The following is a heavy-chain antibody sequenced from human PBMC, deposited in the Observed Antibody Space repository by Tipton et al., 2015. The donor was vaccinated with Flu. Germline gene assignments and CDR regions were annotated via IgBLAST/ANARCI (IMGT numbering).Heavy chain of an antibody. J-gene: IGHJ4*02. Sequence: SLRLSCAVSGFTFSRYGMSWVRQAPGKGLELVSGFSASARTTYFADSVKGRFTISRDNSKNTLYLQMHSLRAEDTAIYYCAKVIPEKVSGLDYWGQGTLVTVSS. CDR2: FSASARTT. CDR3: AKVIPEKVSGLDY. CDR1: GFTFSRYG. D-gene: IGHD5/OR15-5a*01. V-gene: IGHV3-23*01.